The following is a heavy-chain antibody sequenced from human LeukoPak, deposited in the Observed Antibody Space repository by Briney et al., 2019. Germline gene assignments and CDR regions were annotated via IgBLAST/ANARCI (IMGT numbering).Heavy chain of an antibody. V-gene: IGHV4-34*01. Sequence: SETLSLTCTFYGGSFSSYYWSWVRQPPGKGLEWIGEINHSGSTTYNPSLRSRVTISVDTSKKHFSLKLTSVTAADTAVYFCAQTLEVSTTTVHYWGQGTLVTVSS. CDR2: INHSGST. J-gene: IGHJ4*02. CDR3: AQTLEVSTTTVHY. CDR1: GGSFSSYY. D-gene: IGHD2-8*02.